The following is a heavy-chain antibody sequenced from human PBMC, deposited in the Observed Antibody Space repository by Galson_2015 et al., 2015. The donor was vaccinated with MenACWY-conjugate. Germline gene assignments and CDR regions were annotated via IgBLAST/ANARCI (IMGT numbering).Heavy chain of an antibody. V-gene: IGHV1-2*04. CDR3: ARWGSESYDY. D-gene: IGHD3-10*01. CDR1: GYTFSSYG. CDR2: INPNGGGS. J-gene: IGHJ4*02. Sequence: CTPSGYTFSSYGISWVRQAPGQGLEWMGWINPNGGGSHYAQKFQGWVTMTRDTSTSTAYMELTRLTSDDTAVYYCARWGSESYDYWGQGTLVTVSS.